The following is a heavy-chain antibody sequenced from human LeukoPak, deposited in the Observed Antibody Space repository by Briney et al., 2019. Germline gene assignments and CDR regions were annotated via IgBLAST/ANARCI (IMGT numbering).Heavy chain of an antibody. CDR1: GGSISSYY. CDR3: AREGGYSGYDWFDP. Sequence: SETLSLTCTVSGGSISSYYWSWIRQPAGKGLEWIGRIYTSGSTNYNPSLKSRVTVSVDTSKNQFSLKLSSVTAADTAVYYCAREGGYSGYDWFDPWGQGTLVTVSS. V-gene: IGHV4-4*07. CDR2: IYTSGST. J-gene: IGHJ5*02. D-gene: IGHD5-12*01.